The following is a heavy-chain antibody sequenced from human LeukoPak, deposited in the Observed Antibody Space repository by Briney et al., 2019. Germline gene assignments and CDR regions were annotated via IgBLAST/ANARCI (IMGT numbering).Heavy chain of an antibody. D-gene: IGHD2-2*02. V-gene: IGHV3-30*04. Sequence: GRSLRLSCAASGFTFSGYAMHWVRQAPGKGLEWVAVASYDGINKYYADSVTGRLTISRDNSKNTLFLQLNSLRTEDTAVYHCATGSLGYCDSTSCFTQFDFWGQGTLVTVSS. CDR2: ASYDGINK. CDR3: ATGSLGYCDSTSCFTQFDF. J-gene: IGHJ4*02. CDR1: GFTFSGYA.